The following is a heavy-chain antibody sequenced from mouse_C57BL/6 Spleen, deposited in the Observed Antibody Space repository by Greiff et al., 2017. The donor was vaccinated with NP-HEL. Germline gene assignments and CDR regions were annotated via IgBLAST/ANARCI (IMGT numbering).Heavy chain of an antibody. Sequence: EVHLVESGGGLVKPGGSLKLSCAASGSTFSSYAMSWVRQTPEKRLEWVATISDGGSYTYYPDNVKGRFTISRDNAKNNLYLQMSHLKSEDTAMYYCARAGYERYYFDYWGQGTTLTVSS. J-gene: IGHJ2*01. CDR3: ARAGYERYYFDY. V-gene: IGHV5-4*01. CDR2: ISDGGSYT. D-gene: IGHD2-2*01. CDR1: GSTFSSYA.